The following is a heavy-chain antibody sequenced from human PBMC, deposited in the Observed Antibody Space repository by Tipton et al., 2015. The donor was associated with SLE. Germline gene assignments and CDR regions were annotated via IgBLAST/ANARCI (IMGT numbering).Heavy chain of an antibody. D-gene: IGHD6-13*01. CDR2: VHYGGST. CDR3: ATQSSSGTFDY. V-gene: IGHV4-59*01. Sequence: TLPLTCTVSGGSISDYYWSWIRQPPGKGLEWIGSVHYGGSTNYNASLKSRVTISVDTSKNQFSLKLSSVTAADTAVYYCATQSSSGTFDYWGQGTLVTVSS. J-gene: IGHJ4*02. CDR1: GGSISDYY.